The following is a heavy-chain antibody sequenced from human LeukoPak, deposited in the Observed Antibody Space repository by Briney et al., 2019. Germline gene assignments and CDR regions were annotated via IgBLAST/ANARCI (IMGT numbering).Heavy chain of an antibody. CDR1: GGSISSGGYY. J-gene: IGHJ4*02. V-gene: IGHV4-30-2*01. CDR3: ASYYDFWSGYYYFDY. D-gene: IGHD3-3*01. CDR2: IYHSGST. Sequence: SETLSLTCTVSGGSISSGGYYWSWIRQPPGKGLEWIGYIYHSGSTYYNPSLKSRVTISVDRSKNQFSLKLSSVTAADTAVYYCASYYDFWSGYYYFDYWGQGTLVTVSS.